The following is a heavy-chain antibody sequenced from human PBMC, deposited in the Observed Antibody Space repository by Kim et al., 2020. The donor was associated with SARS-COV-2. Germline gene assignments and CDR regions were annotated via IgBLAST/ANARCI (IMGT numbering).Heavy chain of an antibody. CDR3: ATTPHYYDSSGYYRDFDY. CDR2: IYYSGST. J-gene: IGHJ4*02. Sequence: SETLSLTCTVSGGSISSSSYYWGWIRQPPGKGLEWIGSIYYSGSTYYNPSLKSRVTISVDTSKNQFSLKLSSVTAADTAVYYCATTPHYYDSSGYYRDFDYWGQGTLVTVSS. V-gene: IGHV4-39*01. D-gene: IGHD3-22*01. CDR1: GGSISSSSYY.